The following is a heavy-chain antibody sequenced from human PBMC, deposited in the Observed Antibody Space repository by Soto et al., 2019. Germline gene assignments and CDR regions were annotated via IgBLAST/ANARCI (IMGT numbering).Heavy chain of an antibody. D-gene: IGHD3-10*01. Sequence: NPSETLSLTCTVSGGSVSSGSYYWSWIRQPPGKGLEWVGYSYYSGSTNYNPSLNSRVTISVDTSKNQFSLKLSSVTAADTAVYYCARAEGSWSYLLGNYYYYGMDVWGQGTTVTVSS. J-gene: IGHJ6*02. CDR2: SYYSGST. CDR1: GGSVSSGSYY. CDR3: ARAEGSWSYLLGNYYYYGMDV. V-gene: IGHV4-61*01.